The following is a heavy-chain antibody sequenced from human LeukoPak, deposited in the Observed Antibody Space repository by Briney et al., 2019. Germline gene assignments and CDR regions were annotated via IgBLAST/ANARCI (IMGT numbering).Heavy chain of an antibody. J-gene: IGHJ4*02. CDR2: INPNSGGT. Sequence: ASVEVSCKASGYTFTGYYMHWVRQAPGQGLEWMGWINPNSGGTNYAQKFQGRVTMTRDTSISTAYMELSRLRSDDTAVYYCARSSVVPAATVGDYWGQGTLVTVSS. CDR3: ARSSVVPAATVGDY. CDR1: GYTFTGYY. D-gene: IGHD2-2*01. V-gene: IGHV1-2*02.